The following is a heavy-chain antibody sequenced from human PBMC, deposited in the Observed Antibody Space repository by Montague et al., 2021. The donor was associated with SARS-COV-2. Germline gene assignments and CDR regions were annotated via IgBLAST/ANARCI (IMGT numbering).Heavy chain of an antibody. CDR2: IYWDDSK. CDR3: ARYGDYGSWFDP. CDR1: GFSLNTSGGG. J-gene: IGHJ5*02. Sequence: PPLVKPTQTLTLTCTFSGFSLNTSGGGVGWVRQPPGKALEWLALIYWDDSKRYSPSLKSRSTISKDTTKNEVVLTVANMDPVDTATYYCARYGDYGSWFDPWGQGTLVTVSS. V-gene: IGHV2-5*02. D-gene: IGHD4-17*01.